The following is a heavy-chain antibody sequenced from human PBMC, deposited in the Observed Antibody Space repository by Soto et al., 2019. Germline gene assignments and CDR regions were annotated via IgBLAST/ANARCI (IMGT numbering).Heavy chain of an antibody. CDR3: ARERIEYSSSLGYYYYMDV. CDR1: GGSISSHC. V-gene: IGHV4-59*11. Sequence: SETLSLTCTVSGGSISSHCWSWIRQPPGKGLEWIGYIYYSGSTNYNPSLKSRVTISVDTSKNQFSLKLSSVTAADTAVYYCARERIEYSSSLGYYYYMDVWGKGTTVTVSS. D-gene: IGHD6-6*01. CDR2: IYYSGST. J-gene: IGHJ6*03.